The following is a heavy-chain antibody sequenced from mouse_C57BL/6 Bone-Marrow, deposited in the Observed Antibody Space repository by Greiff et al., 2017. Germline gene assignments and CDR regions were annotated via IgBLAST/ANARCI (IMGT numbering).Heavy chain of an antibody. CDR3: ARCPDGYDVPYAMDY. V-gene: IGHV7-3*01. Sequence: EVQGVESGGGLVQPGGSLSLSCAASGFTFTDYYMSWVRQPPGKALEWLGFIRNKANGYTTEYSASVKGRFHISRDNSQSILYLQMDALRAEDSTTYYCARCPDGYDVPYAMDYWGQGTSVTVSS. CDR2: IRNKANGYTT. D-gene: IGHD2-2*01. CDR1: GFTFTDYY. J-gene: IGHJ4*01.